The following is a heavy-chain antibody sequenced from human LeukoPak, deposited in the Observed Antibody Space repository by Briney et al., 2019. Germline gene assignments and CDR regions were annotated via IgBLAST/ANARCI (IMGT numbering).Heavy chain of an antibody. CDR3: ARVGSRKLELRNDYYYYYMDV. D-gene: IGHD1-7*01. CDR1: GYTFTGYY. J-gene: IGHJ6*03. V-gene: IGHV1-2*02. Sequence: ASVKVSCKASGYTFTGYYMHWVRQAPGQGLEWMGWINPNSGGTNYAQKLQGRVTMTTDTSTSTAYMELWSLRSDDTAVYYCARVGSRKLELRNDYYYYYMDVWGKGTTVTVSS. CDR2: INPNSGGT.